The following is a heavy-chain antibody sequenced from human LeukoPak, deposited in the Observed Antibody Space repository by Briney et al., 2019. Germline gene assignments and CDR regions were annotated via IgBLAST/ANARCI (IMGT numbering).Heavy chain of an antibody. CDR1: GGTFSSYA. V-gene: IGHV1-3*01. CDR3: ARWTPKSGYVSDAFDI. J-gene: IGHJ3*02. CDR2: INAGNGNT. Sequence: ASVNVSCKASGGTFSSYAISWVRQAPGQRLEWMGWINAGNGNTKYSQKFQGRVTITRDTSASTAYMELSSLRSEDTAVYYCARWTPKSGYVSDAFDIWGQGTMVTVSS. D-gene: IGHD5-12*01.